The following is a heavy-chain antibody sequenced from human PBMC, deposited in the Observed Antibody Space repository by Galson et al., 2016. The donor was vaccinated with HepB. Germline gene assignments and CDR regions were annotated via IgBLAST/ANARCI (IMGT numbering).Heavy chain of an antibody. CDR2: ITFDGSNT. Sequence: SLSLSRAASGVTSCSYAMHRGRRAPGQERLGGAGITFDGSNTFYAASVQGRFTISRANSKNTLSLQMNSLRAEDTAVYYCARDDDYVWGTYRYTRTVPQYYFDYWGQGTLVTVSS. CDR3: ARDDDYVWGTYRYTRTVPQYYFDY. CDR1: GVTSCSYA. J-gene: IGHJ4*02. V-gene: IGHV3-30-3*01. D-gene: IGHD3-16*02.